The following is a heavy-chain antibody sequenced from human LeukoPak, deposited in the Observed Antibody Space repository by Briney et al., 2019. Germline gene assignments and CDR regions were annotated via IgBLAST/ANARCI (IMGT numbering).Heavy chain of an antibody. CDR2: INHSGST. CDR3: ARGPNHLFDY. V-gene: IGHV4-34*01. Sequence: PETLSLTCAVYSGSFSGYYWSWIRQPPGKGLEWIGEINHSGSTNYNPSLKSRVTISVDTSKNQFSLKLSSVTAADTAVYYCARGPNHLFDYWGQGTLVTVSS. CDR1: SGSFSGYY. J-gene: IGHJ4*02.